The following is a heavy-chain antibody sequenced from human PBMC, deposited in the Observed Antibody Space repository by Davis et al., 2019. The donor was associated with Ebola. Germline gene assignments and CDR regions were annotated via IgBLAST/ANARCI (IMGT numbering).Heavy chain of an antibody. V-gene: IGHV4-39*07. J-gene: IGHJ6*03. CDR2: IYYSGST. CDR1: GGSISSSSYY. CDR3: ARFIVVVPAYMDV. D-gene: IGHD2-2*01. Sequence: PSETLSLTCTVSGGSISSSSYYWGWIRQPPGKGLEWIGIIYYSGSTYYNPSLKSRVTISVDPSKNQFSLKLSSVTAADTAVYYCARFIVVVPAYMDVWGKGTTVTVSS.